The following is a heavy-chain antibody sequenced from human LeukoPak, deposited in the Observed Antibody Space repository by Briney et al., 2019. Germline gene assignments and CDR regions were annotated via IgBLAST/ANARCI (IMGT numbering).Heavy chain of an antibody. CDR3: ARGGAFGGVIVKYYFDY. D-gene: IGHD3-16*02. CDR2: INQDGSEK. CDR1: GFIFSSYL. V-gene: IGHV3-7*03. Sequence: PGGSLRLSCAASGFIFSSYLMSWVRQAPGKGLEWVANINQDGSEKYYVDSVKGRFSISRDNAKNSLYLQMKSLRAEDTALYYCARGGAFGGVIVKYYFDYWGQGTLVTVSS. J-gene: IGHJ4*02.